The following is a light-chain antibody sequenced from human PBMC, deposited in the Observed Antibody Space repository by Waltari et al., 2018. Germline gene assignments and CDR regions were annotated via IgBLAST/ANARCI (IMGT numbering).Light chain of an antibody. CDR3: QQSLKTPIT. CDR1: QKIRNY. V-gene: IGKV1-39*01. J-gene: IGKJ5*01. CDR2: GAS. Sequence: DIEMTQSPSSLSASVGDRVTMTCQASQKIRNYLNWYQQKPGKAPKVLIYGASNLQSGVPSRFSGSGSGTDFSLTISSLQPEDFATYYCQQSLKTPITFGQGTRLQIK.